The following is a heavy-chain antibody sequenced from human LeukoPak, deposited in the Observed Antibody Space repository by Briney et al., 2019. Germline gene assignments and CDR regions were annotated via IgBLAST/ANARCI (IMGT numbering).Heavy chain of an antibody. V-gene: IGHV3-48*03. CDR1: GFTFSSYE. CDR3: ARDLAGTGTGCDFDY. Sequence: PGGSLRLSCAASGFTFSSYEMNWVRQAPGKGLEWVSYISSSGGSMYYTESVKGRFTISRDNAENALYLQMNSLRAEDTAVYYCARDLAGTGTGCDFDYWGQGTLVTVSS. CDR2: ISSSGGSM. J-gene: IGHJ4*02. D-gene: IGHD3-10*01.